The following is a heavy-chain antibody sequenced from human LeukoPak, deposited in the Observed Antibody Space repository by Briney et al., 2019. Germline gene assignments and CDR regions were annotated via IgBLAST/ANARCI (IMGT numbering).Heavy chain of an antibody. D-gene: IGHD1-26*01. Sequence: PGGSLRLSCAASGFTVSNKYMTWVRQAPGKGLEWVSLYSDGRTYYADSVKGRFTISRDNAKKSLYLQMNSLRAEDTAVYYCATESQSVSSWDSHFEYWGQGTLVTVSS. CDR3: ATESQSVSSWDSHFEY. J-gene: IGHJ4*02. CDR1: GFTVSNKY. CDR2: YSDGRT. V-gene: IGHV3-53*01.